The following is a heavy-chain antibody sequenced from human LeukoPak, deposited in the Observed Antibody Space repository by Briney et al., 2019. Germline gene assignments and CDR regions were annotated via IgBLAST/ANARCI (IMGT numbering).Heavy chain of an antibody. J-gene: IGHJ4*02. CDR2: IYSSGST. Sequence: SETLSLTCTVSGGSISSYYWSWIRQTPGKGLEWIGYIYSSGSTNYNPSLKSRVTISVDTSKNQFSLKLNSVTAADTAVYFCARSGYTGGWYDYWGQGTLVTVSS. CDR1: GGSISSYY. V-gene: IGHV4-59*01. CDR3: ARSGYTGGWYDY. D-gene: IGHD6-19*01.